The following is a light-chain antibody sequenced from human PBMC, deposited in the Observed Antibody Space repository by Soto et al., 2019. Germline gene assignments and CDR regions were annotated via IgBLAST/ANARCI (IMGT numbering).Light chain of an antibody. CDR3: QKYGSSPIT. J-gene: IGKJ5*01. Sequence: ELVLTQSPGTLSVSPGERATLSCRASQSVSSSYLAWYQQKPGQAPRLLIYGASSRATGIPDRFSGSGSGTDLNLTISRLEPEDFAVYYCQKYGSSPITFGQGTRLDI. CDR1: QSVSSSY. CDR2: GAS. V-gene: IGKV3-20*01.